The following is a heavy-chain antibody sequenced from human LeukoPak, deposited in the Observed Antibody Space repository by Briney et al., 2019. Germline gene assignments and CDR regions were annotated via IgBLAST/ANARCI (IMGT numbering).Heavy chain of an antibody. Sequence: KPSETLSLTCTVSGSSIRTYTHWGWIRQPPGKGLEWIGSIHHTGKTYYNPSLESRVTISADTSKNQFSLKLSSVSAADTAFYFCLNSGSNYEAVSWGQGTLVTVSS. V-gene: IGHV4-38-2*02. CDR3: LNSGSNYEAVS. CDR2: IHHTGKT. D-gene: IGHD5-18*01. J-gene: IGHJ5*02. CDR1: GSSIRTYTH.